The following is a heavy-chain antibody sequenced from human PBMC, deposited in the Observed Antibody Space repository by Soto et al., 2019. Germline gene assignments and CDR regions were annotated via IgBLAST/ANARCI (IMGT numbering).Heavy chain of an antibody. CDR3: ARDGTPPDHDYILWSYRYTRGWYFDL. J-gene: IGHJ2*01. V-gene: IGHV1-3*01. Sequence: GASVKVSCKASGYTFTSYAMHWVRQAPGQRLEWMGWINAGNGNTKYSQKFQGRVTITRDTSASTAYMELSSLRSEDTAVYYCARDGTPPDHDYILWSYRYTRGWYFDLWGRGTLVTVSS. CDR2: INAGNGNT. CDR1: GYTFTSYA. D-gene: IGHD3-16*02.